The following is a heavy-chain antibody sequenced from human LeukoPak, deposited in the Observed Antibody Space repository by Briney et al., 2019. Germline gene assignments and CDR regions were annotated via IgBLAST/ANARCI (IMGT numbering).Heavy chain of an antibody. D-gene: IGHD2-21*02. CDR1: GGSISSGGYF. V-gene: IGHV4-30-2*01. CDR2: IYHSGST. CDR3: ARGGVVVTAPFDY. Sequence: SQTLSLTCAVSGGSISSGGYFWSWIRQPPGKGLEWIGYIYHSGSTYYNPSLKSRVTISVDRSKNQFSLKLSSVTAADTAVYYCARGGVVVTAPFDYWGQGTLVTVSS. J-gene: IGHJ4*02.